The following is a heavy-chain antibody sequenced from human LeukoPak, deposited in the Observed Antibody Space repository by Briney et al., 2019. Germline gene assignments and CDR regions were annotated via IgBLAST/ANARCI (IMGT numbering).Heavy chain of an antibody. CDR1: GGSISSSSYY. J-gene: IGHJ4*02. CDR3: ARGTSYYDILTGYYGYCDY. Sequence: SETLSLTCTVSGGSISSSSYYWGWIRQPPGKGLEWIGSIYYSGSTYYNPSLKSRVTISVDTSKNQFSLKLSSVTAADTAVYYCARGTSYYDILTGYYGYCDYWGQGTLVTVSS. D-gene: IGHD3-9*01. V-gene: IGHV4-39*07. CDR2: IYYSGST.